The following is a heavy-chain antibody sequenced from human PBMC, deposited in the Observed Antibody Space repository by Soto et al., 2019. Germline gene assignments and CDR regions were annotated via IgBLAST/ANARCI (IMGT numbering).Heavy chain of an antibody. Sequence: GESLKISCKGSGYNFACYWIAWVRQMPGKGLELMGIIYPSDSDTRYRPSFQGQVTISADKSISSAYLQWSSLRASNTAMYYCARGGVSTRTFDYWGQGTPVTVSS. CDR2: IYPSDSDT. CDR3: ARGGVSTRTFDY. J-gene: IGHJ4*02. CDR1: GYNFACYW. V-gene: IGHV5-51*01. D-gene: IGHD3-3*01.